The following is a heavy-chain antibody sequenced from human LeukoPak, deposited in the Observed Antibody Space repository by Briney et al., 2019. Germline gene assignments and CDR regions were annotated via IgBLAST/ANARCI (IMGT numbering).Heavy chain of an antibody. D-gene: IGHD6-19*01. V-gene: IGHV1-69*13. CDR1: GGTFSCYA. CDR2: IIPIFGTA. Sequence: RASVTVTFTSSGGTFSCYAISWVRQPPGQGLEWMGGIIPIFGTANYAQKFQGRVTITADESTSTAYMELSSLRSEDTAVYYCAGPNSRYSSGWYVPFDYWGQGTMVTVSS. CDR3: AGPNSRYSSGWYVPFDY. J-gene: IGHJ4*02.